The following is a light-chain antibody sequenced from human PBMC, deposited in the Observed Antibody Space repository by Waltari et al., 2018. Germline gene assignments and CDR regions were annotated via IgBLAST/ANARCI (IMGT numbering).Light chain of an antibody. Sequence: DIQMTQSPSFLSVSVGDNVTITCRASQTIDNSLAWYQQRPGTAPRPLIYDTSTLESGVPSRFSGSGSGTFFTLTISSLQPEDVATYYCQQYDTAPVTFGPGTKLDI. CDR3: QQYDTAPVT. CDR1: QTIDNS. CDR2: DTS. J-gene: IGKJ3*01. V-gene: IGKV1-5*01.